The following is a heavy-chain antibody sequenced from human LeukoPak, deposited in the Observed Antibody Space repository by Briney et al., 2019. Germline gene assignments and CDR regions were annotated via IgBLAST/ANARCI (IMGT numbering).Heavy chain of an antibody. Sequence: ASVKVSCKASGYTFSSYGISWVRQAPGQGPEWMGWISAYNGNTNYAQKLQGRVTMTADISTSTAYMELRSLRSDDTAVYYCARVWGGYCSGGSCFRGGWFDPWGQGTLVTVSS. J-gene: IGHJ5*02. D-gene: IGHD2-15*01. CDR3: ARVWGGYCSGGSCFRGGWFDP. V-gene: IGHV1-18*01. CDR1: GYTFSSYG. CDR2: ISAYNGNT.